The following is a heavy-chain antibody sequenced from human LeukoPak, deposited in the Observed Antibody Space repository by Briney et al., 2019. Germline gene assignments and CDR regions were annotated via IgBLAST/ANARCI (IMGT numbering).Heavy chain of an antibody. J-gene: IGHJ6*03. Sequence: PSETLALTFPVSGGPISPYSWSWIRQPPGKGLGWIGYIYYTENTNCNPSLKSRVTISLDTSRSQFSLRLSSVTAADAAVYYCARGLGSSSSNMDVWAERTPVTLSS. CDR1: GGPISPYS. CDR3: ARGLGSSSSNMDV. CDR2: IYYTENT. D-gene: IGHD6-6*01. V-gene: IGHV4-59*01.